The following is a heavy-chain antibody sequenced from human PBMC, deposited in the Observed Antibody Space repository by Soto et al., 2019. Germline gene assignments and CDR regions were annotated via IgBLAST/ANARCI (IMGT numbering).Heavy chain of an antibody. J-gene: IGHJ1*01. CDR1: GGSISSSNW. Sequence: QVQLQESGPGLVKPSGTLSLTCAVSGGSISSSNWWSWVRQPPGKGLEWIGEIYHSGSTNYNPSLKSRVTIAVDKSKNQFSRKLSSVTAADTAVYYCASTSSSYGVGLYFQHWGQGTLVTVSS. V-gene: IGHV4-4*02. CDR2: IYHSGST. CDR3: ASTSSSYGVGLYFQH. D-gene: IGHD4-17*01.